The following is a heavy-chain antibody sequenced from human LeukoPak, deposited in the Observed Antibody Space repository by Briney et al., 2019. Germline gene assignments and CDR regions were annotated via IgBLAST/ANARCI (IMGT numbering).Heavy chain of an antibody. CDR1: GGSISSGDYY. Sequence: SQTLSLTCTVSGGSISSGDYYWSWIRQPPGKGLEWIGYIYYSGSTYYNPSLKSRVTISVDTSKNQFSLKLRSVTAADTAVYYCARDSNYYDNSGYNRIFDYWGQGTLVTVSS. CDR3: ARDSNYYDNSGYNRIFDY. V-gene: IGHV4-30-4*01. J-gene: IGHJ4*02. CDR2: IYYSGST. D-gene: IGHD3-22*01.